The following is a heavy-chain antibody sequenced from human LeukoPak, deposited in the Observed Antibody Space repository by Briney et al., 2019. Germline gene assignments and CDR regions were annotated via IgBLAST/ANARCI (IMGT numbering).Heavy chain of an antibody. CDR3: ARHYYDYVWGSYGIDY. V-gene: IGHV5-51*01. J-gene: IGHJ4*02. CDR1: GYSFTNYW. Sequence: GESLKISCQVSGYSFTNYWIGWVRQMPGKGLEWMGIIYPGDSDTRYSPSFQGQVTISADKSISTAYLQWSSLKASDTAMYYCARHYYDYVWGSYGIDYWGQGTLVTVSS. CDR2: IYPGDSDT. D-gene: IGHD3-16*01.